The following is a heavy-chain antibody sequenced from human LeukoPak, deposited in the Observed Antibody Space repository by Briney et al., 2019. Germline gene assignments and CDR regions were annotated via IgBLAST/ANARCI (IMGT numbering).Heavy chain of an antibody. CDR1: GFTFSDYA. CDR3: AKGDGLAAAGYRFDY. Sequence: GGSLRLSCAASGFTFSDYAMSWVRQAPEKGLEWVSTISHVGGTYYADSVRGRFTISRDDSKNMVYLQMDSLRAEDTAVYYCAKGDGLAAAGYRFDYWGQGTLVTVSS. J-gene: IGHJ4*02. D-gene: IGHD6-13*01. CDR2: ISHVGGT. V-gene: IGHV3-23*01.